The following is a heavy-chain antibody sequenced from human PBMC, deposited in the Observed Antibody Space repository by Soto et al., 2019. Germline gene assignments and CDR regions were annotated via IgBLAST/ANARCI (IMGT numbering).Heavy chain of an antibody. V-gene: IGHV3-9*01. J-gene: IGHJ6*02. CDR2: ISWNSAST. CDR1: GFTFDEFA. D-gene: IGHD5-18*01. CDR3: VKDFRRYTNGLDV. Sequence: EVQLVESGGGLVEPGRSLRLSCVGSGFTFDEFAMHWVRQAPGKGLEWVSGISWNSASTGYADSVMGRFTISRDNAKNSLYLQMRSLTGEDTAMYYCVKDFRRYTNGLDVWGPGTAVTVSS.